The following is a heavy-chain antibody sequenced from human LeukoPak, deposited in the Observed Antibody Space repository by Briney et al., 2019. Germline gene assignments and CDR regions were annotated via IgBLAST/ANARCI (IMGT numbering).Heavy chain of an antibody. D-gene: IGHD1-26*01. CDR3: AKDRTMGASYWYFDL. V-gene: IGHV3-23*01. Sequence: GGSLRLSCAASGVTLSSYAMSWARQAPGKGLEWVSGISSSGSGGNTSYADSVKGRFTISRDSSKNTLFLHMNTLRAEDTAIYYCAKDRTMGASYWYFDLWGRGTLVTVSS. CDR1: GVTLSSYA. CDR2: ISSSGSGGNT. J-gene: IGHJ2*01.